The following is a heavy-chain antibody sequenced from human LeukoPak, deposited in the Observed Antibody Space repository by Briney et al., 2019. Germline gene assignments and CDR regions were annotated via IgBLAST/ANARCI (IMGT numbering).Heavy chain of an antibody. CDR3: AKVDRGDYSSSPVPYYNYYMNV. D-gene: IGHD6-13*01. Sequence: TGGSLRHSCAASGFTFSYYSMNWVRQAPGRGLEWVSCISSSSSLIFYSDSVRGRFTISRDNAKNLLYLHMNSLRVEDTAVYYCAKVDRGDYSSSPVPYYNYYMNVWGKGTTVTVSS. V-gene: IGHV3-21*01. CDR2: ISSSSSLI. J-gene: IGHJ6*03. CDR1: GFTFSYYS.